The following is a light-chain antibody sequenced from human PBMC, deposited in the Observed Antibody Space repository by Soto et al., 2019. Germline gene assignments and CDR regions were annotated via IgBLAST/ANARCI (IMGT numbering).Light chain of an antibody. J-gene: IGKJ1*01. V-gene: IGKV1-5*02. CDR2: NAS. CDR1: QSISSR. CDR3: QQYNSYS. Sequence: DIQMTQSPSTLSASVGDRVTIICRASQSISSRLAWYQQKPGKAPKFLVYNASNLESGVPSRFSGSGSGTDFTLTISSLQPDDFATYYCQQYNSYSFGQGTKVDIK.